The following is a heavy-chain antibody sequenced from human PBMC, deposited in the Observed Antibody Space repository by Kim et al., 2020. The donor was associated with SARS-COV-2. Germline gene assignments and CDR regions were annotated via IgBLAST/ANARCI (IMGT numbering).Heavy chain of an antibody. CDR3: ARDSYSSGKSGDY. V-gene: IGHV7-4-1*02. J-gene: IGHJ4*02. D-gene: IGHD6-19*01. Sequence: YAQGFTGRFVFSLDTSVRTAYLQISSLKAEDTAVYYCARDSYSSGKSGDYWGQGTLVTVSS.